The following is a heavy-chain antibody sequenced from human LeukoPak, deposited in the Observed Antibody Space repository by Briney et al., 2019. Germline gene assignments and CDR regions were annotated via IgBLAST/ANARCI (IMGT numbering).Heavy chain of an antibody. CDR1: GGSVSSGSYY. D-gene: IGHD6-19*01. V-gene: IGHV4-61*01. CDR3: ARDGYSSGWYVGFDP. Sequence: PSETLSLTCTVSGGSVSSGSYYWSWIRQPPGKGLEWIGYIYYSGSTNYNPSLKSRVTISVDTSKNQFSLKLSSVTAADTAVYYCARDGYSSGWYVGFDPWGQGTLVTVSS. CDR2: IYYSGST. J-gene: IGHJ5*02.